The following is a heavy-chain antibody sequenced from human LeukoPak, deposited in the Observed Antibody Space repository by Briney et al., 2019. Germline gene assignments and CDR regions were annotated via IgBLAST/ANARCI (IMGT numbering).Heavy chain of an antibody. D-gene: IGHD3-9*01. Sequence: SVKVSCKASGGTFSSYAISWVRQAPGQGLEWMGGIIPIFGTANYAQKFQGRVTITRDESTSTAYMELSSLRSEDTAVYYCASQAIDYDILTGYKNYYYYMDVWGKGTTVTVSS. CDR2: IIPIFGTA. V-gene: IGHV1-69*05. CDR3: ASQAIDYDILTGYKNYYYYMDV. CDR1: GGTFSSYA. J-gene: IGHJ6*03.